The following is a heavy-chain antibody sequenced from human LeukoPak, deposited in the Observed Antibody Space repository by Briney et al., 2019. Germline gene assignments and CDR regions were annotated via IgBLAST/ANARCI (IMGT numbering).Heavy chain of an antibody. J-gene: IGHJ4*03. V-gene: IGHV3-23*01. CDR1: GFTFSNYA. CDR3: AKGSLTSYYTFDY. Sequence: GGSLRLSCAASGFTFSNYAMSWVRQAPGKGLEWVSSISDSGANTYYASSVKGRITISRDKSKNTLNLQMNSLRAEDTAVYYCAKGSLTSYYTFDYWGEGTTVTVSS. D-gene: IGHD3-9*01. CDR2: ISDSGANT.